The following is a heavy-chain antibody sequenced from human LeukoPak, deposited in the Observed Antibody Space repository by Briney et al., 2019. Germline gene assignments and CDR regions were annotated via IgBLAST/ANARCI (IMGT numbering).Heavy chain of an antibody. Sequence: GGSLRLSCAASGFTFSGSAMHWVRQASGKGLEWDGRIRSKANSYATAYAASVKGRFTISRDDSKNTAYLQMNSLKTEDTAVYYCTRRSYGATTGSNWFDPWGQGTLVTVSS. V-gene: IGHV3-73*01. J-gene: IGHJ5*02. D-gene: IGHD5-18*01. CDR2: IRSKANSYAT. CDR1: GFTFSGSA. CDR3: TRRSYGATTGSNWFDP.